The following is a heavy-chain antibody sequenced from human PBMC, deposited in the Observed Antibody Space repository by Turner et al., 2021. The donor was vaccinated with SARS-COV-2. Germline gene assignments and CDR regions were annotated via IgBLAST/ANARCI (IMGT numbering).Heavy chain of an antibody. CDR3: ATDPLGWAGYDY. CDR2: FDPEDRET. D-gene: IGHD6-25*01. V-gene: IGHV1-24*01. Sequence: QVQLVQSGAEMKKPGASVKVSCKFSGYTLTEIFIHWVRQAPGKGLEWMGGFDPEDRETSYAQKSQGRVTMTEDTSTDIAYMELSSLSSDDTAVYYCATDPLGWAGYDYWGQGTLVTVSS. CDR1: GYTLTEIF. J-gene: IGHJ4*02.